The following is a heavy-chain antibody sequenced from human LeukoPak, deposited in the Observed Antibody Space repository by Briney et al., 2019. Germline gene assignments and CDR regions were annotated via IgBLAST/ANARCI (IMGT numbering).Heavy chain of an antibody. CDR1: GFTFSVHY. CDR3: ARVKAGGYSYGFDY. Sequence: GGSLRLSCAASGFTFSVHYMDCVRQAPEKGVEWVVRTRNKANSYTTEYAASVNDRFIISRDDSRNSLYLQMNSLQTEDSAVYYCARVKAGGYSYGFDYWGQGILVTVSS. J-gene: IGHJ4*02. D-gene: IGHD5-18*01. CDR2: TRNKANSYTT. V-gene: IGHV3-72*01.